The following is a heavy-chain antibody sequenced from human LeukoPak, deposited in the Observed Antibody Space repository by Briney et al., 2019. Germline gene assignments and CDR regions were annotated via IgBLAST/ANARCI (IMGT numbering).Heavy chain of an antibody. V-gene: IGHV3-21*01. Sequence: GRSLRLSCAASGFTFSSYAMHWVRQAPGKGLEWVSSISNDAKYIYYADSLKGRFTVSRDNAKNSLYLQMNSLAVEDTAVYYCTTPAAGPRAEYSQYWGQGTQVAVSS. CDR3: TTPAAGPRAEYSQY. J-gene: IGHJ1*01. CDR2: ISNDAKYI. D-gene: IGHD6-13*01. CDR1: GFTFSSYA.